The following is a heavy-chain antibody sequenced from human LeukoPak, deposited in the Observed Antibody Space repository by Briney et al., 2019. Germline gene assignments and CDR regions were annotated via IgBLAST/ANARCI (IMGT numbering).Heavy chain of an antibody. CDR3: GKDMARIYYYGSGEIDY. CDR1: GFPFSRHG. Sequence: GRSLRLSCAASGFPFSRHGMHWVRQVPGKGLEWLAVISYDGSNKAYADPVKGRFTISRDNSNNTLHLQMNSLRAEDTAVYYCGKDMARIYYYGSGEIDYWGQGTLVTVSS. V-gene: IGHV3-30*18. CDR2: ISYDGSNK. D-gene: IGHD3-10*01. J-gene: IGHJ4*02.